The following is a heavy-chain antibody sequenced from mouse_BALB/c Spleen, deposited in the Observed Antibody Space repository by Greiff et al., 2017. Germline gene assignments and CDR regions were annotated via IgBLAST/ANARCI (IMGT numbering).Heavy chain of an antibody. CDR1: GFTFSSYG. D-gene: IGHD1-2*01. J-gene: IGHJ4*01. V-gene: IGHV5-6-3*01. CDR2: INSNGGST. Sequence: EVKLVESGGGLVQPGGSLKLSCAASGFTFSSYGMSWVRQTPDKRLELVATINSNGGSTYYPDSVKGRFTISRDNAKNTLYLQMSRLKSEDTAMYYCARDGDYGYYAMDYWGQGTSVTVSS. CDR3: ARDGDYGYYAMDY.